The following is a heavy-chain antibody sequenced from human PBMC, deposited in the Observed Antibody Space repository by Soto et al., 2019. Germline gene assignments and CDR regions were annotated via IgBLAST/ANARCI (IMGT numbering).Heavy chain of an antibody. CDR3: VTELDAYGRSDY. J-gene: IGHJ4*02. CDR1: GFICRKYW. Sequence: PGGSLRVSCSASGFICRKYWMAWVRRGPGKGLEWVATIKLDGREKNYLDSVQGRFTISRDDAENSMSLQMSSLRGEDTAVYFCVTELDAYGRSDYWRRGTQPTVS. D-gene: IGHD2-21*01. CDR2: IKLDGREK. V-gene: IGHV3-7*01.